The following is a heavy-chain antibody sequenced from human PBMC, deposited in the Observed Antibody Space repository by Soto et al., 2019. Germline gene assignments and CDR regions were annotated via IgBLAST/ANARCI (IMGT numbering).Heavy chain of an antibody. CDR1: GGSISSGGYY. Sequence: KPSETLSLTCTVSGGSISSGGYYWSWIRQHPGKGLEWIGYIYYSGSTYYNPSLKSRVTISVDTSKNQFSLKLSSVTAADTAVYYCARGRFCFSTCGGKPNWFAPWGQGTLVTVSS. CDR3: ARGRFCFSTCGGKPNWFAP. V-gene: IGHV4-31*03. J-gene: IGHJ5*02. CDR2: IYYSGST. D-gene: IGHD2-2*01.